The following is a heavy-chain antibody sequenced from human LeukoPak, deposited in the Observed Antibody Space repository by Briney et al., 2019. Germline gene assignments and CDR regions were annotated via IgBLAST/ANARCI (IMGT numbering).Heavy chain of an antibody. Sequence: PSQTLSLTCTVSGGSLSSGGYYWRWIRQHPGTGLEWIGYIYYSGSTYYNPSLKSRVAISVDTSKNQFSLKLSSVTAADTAVYYCASRVYYYDSSGYYFRDWGQGTLVTVSS. D-gene: IGHD3-22*01. CDR1: GGSLSSGGYY. CDR3: ASRVYYYDSSGYYFRD. V-gene: IGHV4-31*03. CDR2: IYYSGST. J-gene: IGHJ4*02.